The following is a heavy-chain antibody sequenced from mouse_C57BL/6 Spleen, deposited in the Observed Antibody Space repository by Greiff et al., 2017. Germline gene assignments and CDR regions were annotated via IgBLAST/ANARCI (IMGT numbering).Heavy chain of an antibody. Sequence: QVQLQQSGPGLVQPSQSLSITCTVSGFSLTSYGVHWVRQSPGKGLEWLGVIWSGGSTDYNAAFISRLSISKDNSRSQVFFRMNSLQADDTAIYYCATSFYDGYPYYVDNWGQGTTLTVSS. J-gene: IGHJ2*01. CDR1: GFSLTSYG. V-gene: IGHV2-2*01. D-gene: IGHD2-3*01. CDR3: ATSFYDGYPYYVDN. CDR2: IWSGGST.